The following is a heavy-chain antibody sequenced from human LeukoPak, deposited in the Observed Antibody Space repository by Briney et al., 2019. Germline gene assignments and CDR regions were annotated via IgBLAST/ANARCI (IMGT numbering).Heavy chain of an antibody. Sequence: GGSLRLSCAASGSTFSSYSMNWVRQAPGKGLEWVSYISSSSSTIYYADSVKGRFTISRDNAKNSLYLQMNSLRAEDTAVYYCARGSGGYSYGPDYWGQGTLVTVSS. V-gene: IGHV3-48*01. CDR3: ARGSGGYSYGPDY. D-gene: IGHD5-18*01. J-gene: IGHJ4*02. CDR2: ISSSSSTI. CDR1: GSTFSSYS.